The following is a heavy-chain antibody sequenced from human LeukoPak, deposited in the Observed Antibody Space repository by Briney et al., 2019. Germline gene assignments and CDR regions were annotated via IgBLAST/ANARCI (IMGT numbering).Heavy chain of an antibody. J-gene: IGHJ5*02. CDR1: GGSFSGCY. D-gene: IGHD2-8*01. CDR2: INHSGST. CDR3: ARDSWVYCTNGVCSEFGFDP. Sequence: PSETLSLTCAVYGGSFSGCYWSWIRQPPGKGLEWIGEINHSGSTNYNPSFKSRVTISVDTSKNQFSLKLSSVTAADTAVYYCARDSWVYCTNGVCSEFGFDPWGQGTLVTVSS. V-gene: IGHV4-34*01.